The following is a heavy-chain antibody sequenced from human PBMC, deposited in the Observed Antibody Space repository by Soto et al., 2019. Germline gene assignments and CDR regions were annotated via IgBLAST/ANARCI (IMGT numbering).Heavy chain of an antibody. J-gene: IGHJ6*02. Sequence: SETLSLTCAASGGSISSSNWWSWVRQPPGKGLEWIGEIYHSGSTNYNPSLKIRVTISVDKSKNQFSLKLSSVTAADTAVYYCERLRAIDSSGWYAKHYYYGMDVWGQGTTVTVSS. D-gene: IGHD6-19*01. V-gene: IGHV4-4*02. CDR1: GGSISSSNW. CDR2: IYHSGST. CDR3: ERLRAIDSSGWYAKHYYYGMDV.